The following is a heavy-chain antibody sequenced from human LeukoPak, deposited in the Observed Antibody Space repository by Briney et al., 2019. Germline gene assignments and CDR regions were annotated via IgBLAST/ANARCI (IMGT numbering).Heavy chain of an antibody. D-gene: IGHD3-3*01. V-gene: IGHV3-48*01. CDR1: GFTFSSYS. Sequence: PGGSLRLSCAASGFTFSSYSMNWVRQAPGKGLEWVSYISSSSSTIYYADSVKGRFTISRDNAKNSLYLQMNSLRAEDTAVYYCARDTIFGVVRYWGQGTLVTVSS. CDR2: ISSSSSTI. J-gene: IGHJ4*02. CDR3: ARDTIFGVVRY.